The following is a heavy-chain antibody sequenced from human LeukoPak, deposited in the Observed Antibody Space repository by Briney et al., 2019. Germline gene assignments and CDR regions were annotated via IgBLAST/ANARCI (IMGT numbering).Heavy chain of an antibody. Sequence: GSLRLSCAASGFTFSSYAMSWVRQAPGKGLEWVSAISGSGGPTYYADSVKGRFTISRDNSENTLYLQMNSLRAEDTAVYYCARGGDYRFDYWGQGTLVTVSS. CDR2: ISGSGGPT. J-gene: IGHJ4*02. CDR1: GFTFSSYA. D-gene: IGHD4-17*01. CDR3: ARGGDYRFDY. V-gene: IGHV3-23*01.